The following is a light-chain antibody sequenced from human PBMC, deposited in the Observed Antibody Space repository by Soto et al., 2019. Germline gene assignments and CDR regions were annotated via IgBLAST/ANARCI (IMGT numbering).Light chain of an antibody. V-gene: IGKV3D-20*02. CDR1: QSVSSTY. CDR3: QQRSNWPWT. J-gene: IGKJ1*01. Sequence: EIVLPQSPGTLSLSPGERATLSCRASQSVSSTYLIWYQQKPGQAPRLLIYGAASRATGIPDRFSGGGSGTDFTLTISSLEPEDFAVYYCQQRSNWPWTFGQGTKVDIK. CDR2: GAA.